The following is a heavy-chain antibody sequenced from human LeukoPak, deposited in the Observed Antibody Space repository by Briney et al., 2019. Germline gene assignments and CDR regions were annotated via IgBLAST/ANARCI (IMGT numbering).Heavy chain of an antibody. Sequence: GGSLRLSCAASGFTFSSYAMHWVRQAPGKGLEWVAVISYDGSNKYYADSVKGRFTISRDNTKNTLYLQMNSLRAEDTAIYYCAKSSYYDSSGYYREYYFDYWGQGTLVTVSS. CDR1: GFTFSSYA. V-gene: IGHV3-30*04. J-gene: IGHJ4*02. CDR2: ISYDGSNK. CDR3: AKSSYYDSSGYYREYYFDY. D-gene: IGHD3-22*01.